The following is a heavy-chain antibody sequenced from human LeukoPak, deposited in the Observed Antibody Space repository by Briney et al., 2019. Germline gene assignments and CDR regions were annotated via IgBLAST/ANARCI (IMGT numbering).Heavy chain of an antibody. CDR1: GFSVINAW. D-gene: IGHD5-24*01. CDR3: AREGRDGYNLGYYFDY. CDR2: IKQDGSEK. Sequence: GGSLRLSCAASGFSVINAWMSWVRQAPGKGLEWVANIKQDGSEKYYVDSVKGRFTISRDNAKNSLYLQMNSLRAEDTAVYYCAREGRDGYNLGYYFDYWGQGTLVTVSS. J-gene: IGHJ4*02. V-gene: IGHV3-7*01.